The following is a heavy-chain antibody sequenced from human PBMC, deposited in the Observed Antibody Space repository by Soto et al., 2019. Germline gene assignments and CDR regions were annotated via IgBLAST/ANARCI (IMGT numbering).Heavy chain of an antibody. CDR3: ARDGNAFTVTPYSELDY. CDR1: GYTFTSYG. J-gene: IGHJ4*02. CDR2: ISAYNGNT. V-gene: IGHV1-18*01. Sequence: QVQLVQSGAEVKKPGASVKVSCTASGYTFTSYGISWVRQAPGQGLEWMGWISAYNGNTNYAQKLQGRVTMTTDTSTSTAYMELRSLRSDDTAVYYCARDGNAFTVTPYSELDYWGQGTLVTVSS. D-gene: IGHD4-17*01.